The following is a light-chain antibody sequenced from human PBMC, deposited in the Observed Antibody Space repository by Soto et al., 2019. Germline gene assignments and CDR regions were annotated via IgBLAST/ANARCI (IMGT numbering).Light chain of an antibody. J-gene: IGKJ1*01. CDR1: QSISSW. V-gene: IGKV1-5*03. Sequence: DIQMTQSPSTLSASVGDRVTITCRASQSISSWLAWYQQKPGKAPKLLIYKASSLESGVPSRFGGCGSGTDFSLTISSLQPYEFAAYYCQQYNSYSQTFGQGPKVEIK. CDR2: KAS. CDR3: QQYNSYSQT.